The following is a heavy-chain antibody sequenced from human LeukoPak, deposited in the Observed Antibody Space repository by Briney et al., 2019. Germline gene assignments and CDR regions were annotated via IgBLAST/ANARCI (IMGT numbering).Heavy chain of an antibody. CDR3: ARDRGGSGSYLRNWYFDL. Sequence: ASVKVSSKASGYTFTSYGISWVRQAPGQGLEWMGWISAYNGNTNYAQKLQGRVTMTTDTSTSTAYMELRSLRSDDTAVYYCARDRGGSGSYLRNWYFDLWGRGTLVTVSS. D-gene: IGHD1-26*01. CDR2: ISAYNGNT. CDR1: GYTFTSYG. J-gene: IGHJ2*01. V-gene: IGHV1-18*01.